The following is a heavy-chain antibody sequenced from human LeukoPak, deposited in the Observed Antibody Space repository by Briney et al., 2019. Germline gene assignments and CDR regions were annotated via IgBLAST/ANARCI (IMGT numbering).Heavy chain of an antibody. D-gene: IGHD6-19*01. Sequence: PSETLSLTCTVSGGSISSSYYYWGWIRQPPGRGLEWIGSIYYSGSTYYNPSLKSRVTISVDTSKNQFSLKLRSVTAADTAVYYCARVGYNSGWYRNWGQGTLVTVSS. CDR3: ARVGYNSGWYRN. CDR2: IYYSGST. V-gene: IGHV4-39*01. J-gene: IGHJ4*02. CDR1: GGSISSSYYY.